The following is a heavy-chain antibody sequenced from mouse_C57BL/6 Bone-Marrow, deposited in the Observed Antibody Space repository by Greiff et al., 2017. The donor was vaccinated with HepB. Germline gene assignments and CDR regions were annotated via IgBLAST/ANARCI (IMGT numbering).Heavy chain of an antibody. CDR1: GYTFTDYY. D-gene: IGHD2-13*01. V-gene: IGHV1-19*01. CDR3: ARWGDFWFAY. CDR2: INPYNGGT. J-gene: IGHJ3*01. Sequence: EVQLQQSGPVLVKPGASVKMSCKASGYTFTDYYMNWVKQSHGKSLEWIGVINPYNGGTSYNQKFKGKATLTVDKSSSTAYMELNSLTSEDSAVYYCARWGDFWFAYWGQGTRVTVSA.